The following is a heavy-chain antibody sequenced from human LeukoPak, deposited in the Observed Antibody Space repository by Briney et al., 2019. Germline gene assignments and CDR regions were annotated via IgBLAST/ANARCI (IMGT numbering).Heavy chain of an antibody. CDR1: GYTFTSYY. CDR3: ARASSVVTPFDY. Sequence: ASVKVSCKASGYTFTSYYVHWVRQAPGQGLEWMGWINPNTGSTNYAQKFQGWVTMTRDTSISTAYMDLSRLKSDDTAVYYCARASSVVTPFDYWGQGTLVTVSS. J-gene: IGHJ4*02. D-gene: IGHD4-23*01. V-gene: IGHV1-2*04. CDR2: INPNTGST.